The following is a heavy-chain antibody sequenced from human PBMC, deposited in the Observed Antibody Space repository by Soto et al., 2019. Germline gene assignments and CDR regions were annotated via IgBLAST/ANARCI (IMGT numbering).Heavy chain of an antibody. CDR3: AGTAIQLWLGAFDI. CDR1: GGSISSGGYY. D-gene: IGHD5-18*01. J-gene: IGHJ3*02. Sequence: QVQLQESGPGLVKPSQTLSLTCTVSGGSISSGGYYWSWIRQHPGKGLEWIGYIYYSGSTYYNPSLKSRVTISVDTSKNHFSLKLSSVTAADTAVYYCAGTAIQLWLGAFDIWGQGTMVTVSS. V-gene: IGHV4-31*03. CDR2: IYYSGST.